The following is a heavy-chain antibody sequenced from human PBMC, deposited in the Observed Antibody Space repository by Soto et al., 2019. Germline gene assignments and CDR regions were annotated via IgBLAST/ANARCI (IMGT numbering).Heavy chain of an antibody. Sequence: SGPTLVNPTQTLTLTCTFSGFSLSTNGMYVSWIRQPPGKALEWLARIDWDDDKYYSTSLRTRLIISKDTSKNQVVLTMTNMDPEDTATYYCARIRVSGSAVPLGRGMGVWGQGTTVTVSS. CDR2: IDWDDDK. J-gene: IGHJ6*02. V-gene: IGHV2-70*11. CDR3: ARIRVSGSAVPLGRGMGV. CDR1: GFSLSTNGMY. D-gene: IGHD3-10*01.